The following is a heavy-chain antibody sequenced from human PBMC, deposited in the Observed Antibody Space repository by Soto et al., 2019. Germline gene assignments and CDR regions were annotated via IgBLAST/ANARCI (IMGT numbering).Heavy chain of an antibody. J-gene: IGHJ5*02. D-gene: IGHD2-15*01. CDR2: IYHSGST. CDR1: GGSISRGGYS. V-gene: IGHV4-30-2*01. CDR3: ARGYCSGGSCFSWFDP. Sequence: SETLSLTCAVSGGSISRGGYSWSWIRQPPGKGLEWIGYIYHSGSTYYNPSLKSRVTISVDRSKNQFSLKLSSVTAADTAVYYCARGYCSGGSCFSWFDPWGQGTLVTVSS.